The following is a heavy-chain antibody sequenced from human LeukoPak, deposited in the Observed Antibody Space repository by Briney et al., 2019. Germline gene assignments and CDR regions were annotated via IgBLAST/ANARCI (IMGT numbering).Heavy chain of an antibody. J-gene: IGHJ4*02. CDR3: AREHPYYYDSSGTALMAEIKYYFDY. CDR2: IKQDGSEK. D-gene: IGHD3-22*01. CDR1: GFTFSSHW. V-gene: IGHV3-7*01. Sequence: GGSLRLSCADSGFTFSSHWMSWVRQAPGKGLEWVANIKQDGSEKYYVDSVKGRFTISRDNAKNSLYLQMNSLRAEDTGVYYCAREHPYYYDSSGTALMAEIKYYFDYWGQGTLVTVSS.